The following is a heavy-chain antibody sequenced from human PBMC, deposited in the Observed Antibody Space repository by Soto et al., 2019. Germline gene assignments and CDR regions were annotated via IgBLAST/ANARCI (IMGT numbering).Heavy chain of an antibody. CDR3: VTFDFSSTYYDH. D-gene: IGHD6-13*01. CDR2: ISYRGST. V-gene: IGHV4-39*01. J-gene: IGHJ4*02. Sequence: SETLSLTCTVSGASISNSAYYWGWIRQPPGKGLEWIGTISYRGSTFYKPSLKSQVTISVDTIKNQFSLKLDSVTVADTAVYYCVTFDFSSTYYDHWGQGTLVTVYS. CDR1: GASISNSAYY.